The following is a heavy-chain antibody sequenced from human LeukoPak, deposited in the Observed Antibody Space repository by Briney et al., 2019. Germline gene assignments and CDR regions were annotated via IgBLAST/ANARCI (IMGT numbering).Heavy chain of an antibody. J-gene: IGHJ5*02. CDR3: ARQTRMIVVVPDWFDP. D-gene: IGHD3-22*01. V-gene: IGHV4-4*07. CDR1: GDSISSFY. CDR2: IYTSGST. Sequence: PSETLSLTCTVSGDSISSFYWSWIRQPAGKGLEWIGHIYTSGSTNYNPSLKSRVTISVDTSKNQFSLKLSSVTAADTAVYYCARQTRMIVVVPDWFDPWGQGTLVTVSS.